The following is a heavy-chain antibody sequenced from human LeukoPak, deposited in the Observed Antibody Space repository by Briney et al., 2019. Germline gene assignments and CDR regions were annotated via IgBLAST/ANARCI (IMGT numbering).Heavy chain of an antibody. CDR1: GGSISSYY. D-gene: IGHD6-19*01. CDR2: IHDSGST. Sequence: SETLSLTCTVSGGSISSYYWIWLRQSPGKGLGWIGHIHDSGSTTYNPSLKSRVTISVDTSKNQFSLKLSSVTAADTAVYYCARDGYSSGWYDYWGQGTLVTVSS. J-gene: IGHJ4*02. V-gene: IGHV4-59*01. CDR3: ARDGYSSGWYDY.